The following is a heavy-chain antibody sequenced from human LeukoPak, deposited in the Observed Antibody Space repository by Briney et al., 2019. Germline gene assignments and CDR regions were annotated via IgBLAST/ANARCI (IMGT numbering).Heavy chain of an antibody. Sequence: PGGSLRLSCAASGFTFSDYYMSWIRQAPGKGLEWVSYISSSGSTIYYADSVKGRFTISRDNTKNSLYLQMNSLRAEDTAVYYCARYAPNYYGSGSYYKSLDYWGQGTLVTVSS. CDR2: ISSSGSTI. V-gene: IGHV3-11*01. D-gene: IGHD3-10*01. J-gene: IGHJ4*02. CDR1: GFTFSDYY. CDR3: ARYAPNYYGSGSYYKSLDY.